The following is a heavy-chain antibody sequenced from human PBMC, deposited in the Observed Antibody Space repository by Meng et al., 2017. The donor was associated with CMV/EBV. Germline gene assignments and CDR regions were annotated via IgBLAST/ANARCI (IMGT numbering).Heavy chain of an antibody. CDR3: ARRRAAAISNWFDP. V-gene: IGHV1-8*02. D-gene: IGHD2-2*02. Sequence: ASVKVSCKASGYTFTGYYMHWVRQTTGQGLEWMGWMNPNSGNTGYAQKFQGRVTMTRNTSISTAYMELSSLRSEDTAVYYCARRRAAAISNWFDPWGQGTLVTVSS. CDR1: GYTFTGYY. CDR2: MNPNSGNT. J-gene: IGHJ5*02.